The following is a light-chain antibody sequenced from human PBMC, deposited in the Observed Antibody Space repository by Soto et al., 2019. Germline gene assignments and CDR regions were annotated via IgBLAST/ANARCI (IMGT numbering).Light chain of an antibody. CDR1: SSNIGSNT. Sequence: QSVLTQPPSASGTPGPRVTISCSGSSSNIGSNTVNWYQQLPGTAPKLLIYGNNQRPSGVPDRFSGSKSGTSASLAISGLQSEDEGDYYCAAWDDSLNGQVFGTGTRSPS. V-gene: IGLV1-44*01. J-gene: IGLJ1*01. CDR3: AAWDDSLNGQV. CDR2: GNN.